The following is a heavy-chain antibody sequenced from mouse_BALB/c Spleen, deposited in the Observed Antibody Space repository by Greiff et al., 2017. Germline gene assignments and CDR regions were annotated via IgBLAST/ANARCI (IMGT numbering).Heavy chain of an antibody. CDR1: GFSLTSYG. V-gene: IGHV2-9*02. J-gene: IGHJ3*01. Sequence: VKLVESGPGLVAPSQSLSISCTVSGFSLTSYGVHWVRQPPGKGLEWLGVIWAGGSTNYNSALMYRLGISKDNSKTQVFLKMNSMQTDDTAMYYCARDHRLRIVEAYWGQGTLVTVSA. CDR3: ARDHRLRIVEAY. D-gene: IGHD3-2*02. CDR2: IWAGGST.